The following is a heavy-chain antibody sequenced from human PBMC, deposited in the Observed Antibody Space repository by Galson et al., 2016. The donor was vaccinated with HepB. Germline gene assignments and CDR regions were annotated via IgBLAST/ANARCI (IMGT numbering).Heavy chain of an antibody. D-gene: IGHD1-26*01. J-gene: IGHJ4*02. V-gene: IGHV3-15*07. Sequence: SLRLSCAASGFTFSSAWMSWVRQAPGKGLEWFGRIRRKTDGGTTDYAAPVKGRFTISRDDSKDTLYRQMESLKTEDAAVYYCATGSSWELLDDYWGQGTLVTVSS. CDR1: GFTFSSAW. CDR2: IRRKTDGGTT. CDR3: ATGSSWELLDDY.